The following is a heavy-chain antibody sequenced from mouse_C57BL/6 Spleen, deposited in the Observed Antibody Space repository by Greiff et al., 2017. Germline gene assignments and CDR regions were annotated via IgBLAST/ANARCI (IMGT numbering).Heavy chain of an antibody. CDR2: IHPNSGST. V-gene: IGHV1-64*01. D-gene: IGHD2-4*01. CDR1: GYTFTSYW. CDR3: ARSYDYDGEAYYFDD. J-gene: IGHJ2*01. Sequence: VQLQQPGAELVKPGASVKLSCKASGYTFTSYWMHWVKQRPGQGLEWIGMIHPNSGSTNYNEKFKSKATLTVDKSSSTAYMQLSSLTSEDSAVYYCARSYDYDGEAYYFDDWGQGTTLTVSS.